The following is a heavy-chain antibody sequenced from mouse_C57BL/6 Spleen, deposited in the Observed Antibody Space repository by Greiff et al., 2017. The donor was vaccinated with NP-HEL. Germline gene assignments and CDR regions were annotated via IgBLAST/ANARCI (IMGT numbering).Heavy chain of an antibody. J-gene: IGHJ2*01. D-gene: IGHD2-4*01. Sequence: QVQLQQPGAELVRPGTSVKLSCKASGYTFTSYWMHWVKQRPGQGLEWIGVIDPSDSYTNYNQKFKGKATLTVDTSSSTAYMQLSSLTSEDSAVYYCAREGLRQGKGDAPLDYWGQGTTLTVSS. CDR2: IDPSDSYT. V-gene: IGHV1-59*01. CDR1: GYTFTSYW. CDR3: AREGLRQGKGDAPLDY.